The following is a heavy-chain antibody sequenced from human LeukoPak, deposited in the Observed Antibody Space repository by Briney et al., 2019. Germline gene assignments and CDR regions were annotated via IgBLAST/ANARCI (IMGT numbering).Heavy chain of an antibody. CDR2: IRYDGSTK. CDR3: AKTGRASSTDYFDH. V-gene: IGHV3-30*02. CDR1: GFTFSSYG. J-gene: IGHJ4*02. D-gene: IGHD6-13*01. Sequence: PGGSLRLSCAASGFTFSSYGMDWVRQAPGKGLEWLAFIRYDGSTKYYADYVKGRFSISRDNSKNTLYLQMNSLRGEDTAVYYCAKTGRASSTDYFDHWGQGTLVTVSS.